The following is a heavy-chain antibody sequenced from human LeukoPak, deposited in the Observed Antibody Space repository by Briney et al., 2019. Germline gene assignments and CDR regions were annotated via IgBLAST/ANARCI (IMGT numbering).Heavy chain of an antibody. J-gene: IGHJ4*02. V-gene: IGHV1-24*01. CDR1: GYTLTELS. CDR3: FLSSVRGVYPYYFDY. CDR2: FDPEDGET. D-gene: IGHD3-10*01. Sequence: GASVKVSCKVSGYTLTELSMHWVRQAPGKGLEWMGGFDPEDGETIYAQKFQGRVTMTEDTSTDTAYMELSSLRSEDTAVYYCFLSSVRGVYPYYFDYWGQGTLVTVSS.